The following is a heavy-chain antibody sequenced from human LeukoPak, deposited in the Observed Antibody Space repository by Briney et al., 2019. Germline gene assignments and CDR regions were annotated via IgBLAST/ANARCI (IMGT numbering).Heavy chain of an antibody. Sequence: SETLSLTCAVYGGSFSGYYWSWIRQPPGKGLEWIGEINHSGSTNYNPSLKSRVTISVDTSKNQFSLKLGSVTAADTAVYYCARGRSGSYSDGFDYWGQGTLVTVSS. J-gene: IGHJ4*02. CDR3: ARGRSGSYSDGFDY. V-gene: IGHV4-34*01. D-gene: IGHD1-26*01. CDR2: INHSGST. CDR1: GGSFSGYY.